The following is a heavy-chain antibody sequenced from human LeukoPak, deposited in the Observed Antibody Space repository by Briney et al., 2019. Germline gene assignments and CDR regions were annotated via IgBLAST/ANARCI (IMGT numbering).Heavy chain of an antibody. Sequence: SVKVSCKASGGTFSSYAISWVRQAPGQGLEWMGGIIPIFGTANYAQKFQGRVTITADESTSTAYMELSSLRSEDTAVYYCAREGYISIGYLGYFDYWGQGTLVTVSS. V-gene: IGHV1-69*13. CDR1: GGTFSSYA. CDR3: AREGYISIGYLGYFDY. D-gene: IGHD6-13*01. J-gene: IGHJ4*02. CDR2: IIPIFGTA.